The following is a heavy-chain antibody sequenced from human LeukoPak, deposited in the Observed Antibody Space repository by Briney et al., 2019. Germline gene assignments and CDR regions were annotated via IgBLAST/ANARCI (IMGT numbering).Heavy chain of an antibody. V-gene: IGHV3-30*04. CDR2: ISYDGSNK. J-gene: IGHJ4*02. Sequence: GGSLRLSCAASGFTFSSYAMHWVRQAPGKGLEWVAVISYDGSNKYYADSVKGRFTISRDNSKNTLYLQMNSLRAEGTAVYYCSRDIVATDGGGHFDYWGQGTLVTVSS. CDR3: SRDIVATDGGGHFDY. CDR1: GFTFSSYA. D-gene: IGHD5-12*01.